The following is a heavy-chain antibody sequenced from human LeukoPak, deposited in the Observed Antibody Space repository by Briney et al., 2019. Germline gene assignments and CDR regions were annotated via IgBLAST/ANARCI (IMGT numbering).Heavy chain of an antibody. CDR1: GGSISRDY. J-gene: IGHJ4*02. D-gene: IGHD3-22*01. Sequence: SSETLSLTCTVSGGSISRDYWSWIRQPPGKGMEWIGYISYSGSTTYDPSLKSRFTISGDSSKNQCFRKLSSGNAADTAVYYCARFYYDSRGYWYYFDYWGQGTLVTVSS. CDR2: ISYSGST. V-gene: IGHV4-59*08. CDR3: ARFYYDSRGYWYYFDY.